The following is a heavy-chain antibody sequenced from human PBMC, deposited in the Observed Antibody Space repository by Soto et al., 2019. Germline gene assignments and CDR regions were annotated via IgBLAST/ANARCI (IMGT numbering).Heavy chain of an antibody. CDR2: IRSKANSYAT. Sequence: EVQLVESGGGLVQPGGSLKLSCAASGFTFSGSAMHWVRQASGKGLEWVGRIRSKANSYATAYAASVKGRFTISRDDSKNTAYLQMNSLKTEDTAVYYCTRPAYYDSSGYYYGDYYYVMDVWGQGTTVTVSS. CDR1: GFTFSGSA. V-gene: IGHV3-73*02. D-gene: IGHD3-22*01. J-gene: IGHJ6*02. CDR3: TRPAYYDSSGYYYGDYYYVMDV.